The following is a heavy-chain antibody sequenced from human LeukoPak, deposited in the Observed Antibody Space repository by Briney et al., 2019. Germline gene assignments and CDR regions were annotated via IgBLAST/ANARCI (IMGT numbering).Heavy chain of an antibody. CDR1: GGSISNFC. D-gene: IGHD4-11*01. CDR2: IYTSGST. J-gene: IGHJ4*02. Sequence: SETLSLTCTVSGGSISNFCWSWIRQPAGKGLEWMGLIYTSGSTNYNPSLKSRVTMSLDTSKTQFSLRLNSVTAADTAVYFCAGDPRNPNSYSGYFDYWGQGTLVTVSS. CDR3: AGDPRNPNSYSGYFDY. V-gene: IGHV4-4*07.